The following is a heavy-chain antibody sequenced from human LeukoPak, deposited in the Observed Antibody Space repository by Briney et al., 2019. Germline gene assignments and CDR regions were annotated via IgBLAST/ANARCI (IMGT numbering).Heavy chain of an antibody. CDR3: ERGRGGSYHY. D-gene: IGHD1-26*01. CDR1: GFTSSNNW. V-gene: IGHV3-74*01. J-gene: IGHJ4*02. CDR2: INTDGSTT. Sequence: PGGSLRLSSAASGFTSSNNWMHWVRQAPGKGLVWVSRINTDGSTTTYADSVKGRFTISRDNAKNTLYLQMNSLRVEDTAVYCSERGRGGSYHYWGQGTLVTVSS.